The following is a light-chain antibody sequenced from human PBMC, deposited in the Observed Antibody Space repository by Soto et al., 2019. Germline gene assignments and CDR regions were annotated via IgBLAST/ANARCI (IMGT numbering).Light chain of an antibody. CDR1: QSVSSSY. CDR2: GAS. V-gene: IGKV3-20*01. J-gene: IGKJ1*01. CDR3: QQYNSYWT. Sequence: IVLPQSPGTLSLSPGERATLSGRASQSVSSSYLAWYQQKPGQAPRLLISGASSRATGIPDRFSGSGSGTDFTLTISSLQPDDFATYYCQQYNSYWTFGQGTKVDI.